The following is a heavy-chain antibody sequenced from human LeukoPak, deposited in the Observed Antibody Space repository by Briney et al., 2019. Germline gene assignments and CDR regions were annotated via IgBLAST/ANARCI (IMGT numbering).Heavy chain of an antibody. D-gene: IGHD2-21*02. CDR3: ARGRYCGGDCYSATDFDY. Sequence: SETLSLTCTVSGGSISSSSYYWGWIRQPPGKGLEWIGSIYYSGSTYYNPSLKSRVTISVDTSKNQFSLKLSSVTAADTAVYYCARGRYCGGDCYSATDFDYWGHGTLVTVSS. CDR1: GGSISSSSYY. J-gene: IGHJ4*01. CDR2: IYYSGST. V-gene: IGHV4-39*01.